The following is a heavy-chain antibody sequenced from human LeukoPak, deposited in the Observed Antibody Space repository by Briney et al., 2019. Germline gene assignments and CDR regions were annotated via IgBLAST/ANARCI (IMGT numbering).Heavy chain of an antibody. V-gene: IGHV3-9*01. D-gene: IGHD6-19*01. CDR1: GFTFDDYA. J-gene: IGHJ4*02. CDR2: ISWNSGSI. CDR3: AKDKRGTVAGTIDY. Sequence: GRSLRLSCAASGFTFDDYAMHWVRQAPGKGLEWVSGISWNSGSIGYADSVKGRFTISRDNAKNSLYLQMNSLRAEDTALYYCAKDKRGTVAGTIDYWGQGTLVTVSS.